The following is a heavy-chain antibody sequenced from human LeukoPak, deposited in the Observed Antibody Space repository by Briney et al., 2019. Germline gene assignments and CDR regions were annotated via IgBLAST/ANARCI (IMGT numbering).Heavy chain of an antibody. J-gene: IGHJ5*02. CDR1: VGTFSSYA. V-gene: IGHV1-69*04. CDR2: IIPILGIA. CDR3: ARTSYDYVRGSHREDWFDP. Sequence: SVKVSCKASVGTFSSYAISWVRQAPGQGLEWMGRIIPILGIANYAQKFQGRVTITADKSTSTAYMELSSLRSEDTAVYYCARTSYDYVRGSHREDWFDPWGQGTLVTVSS. D-gene: IGHD3-16*02.